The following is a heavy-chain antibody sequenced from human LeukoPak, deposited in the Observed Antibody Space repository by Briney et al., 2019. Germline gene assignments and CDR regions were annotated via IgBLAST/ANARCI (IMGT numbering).Heavy chain of an antibody. CDR1: GFTFSSYG. Sequence: GGSLRLSCAASGFTFSSYGMHWVRQAPGKGLEWVAVISYDGTNKYYADSVKGRFTISRDNSKNTLYLQMNSLRAEDTAVYYCAKDLSAMVPNYFDYWGQGTLVTVSS. CDR2: ISYDGTNK. V-gene: IGHV3-30*18. J-gene: IGHJ4*02. CDR3: AKDLSAMVPNYFDY. D-gene: IGHD5-18*01.